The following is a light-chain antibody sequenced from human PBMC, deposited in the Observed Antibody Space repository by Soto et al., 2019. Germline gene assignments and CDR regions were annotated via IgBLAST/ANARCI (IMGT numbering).Light chain of an antibody. CDR3: QQYYSIPWT. J-gene: IGKJ1*01. CDR1: QGVLDSSNNKNY. V-gene: IGKV4-1*01. CDR2: WAS. Sequence: DIVMTQSPDSLAVSLGERATINCKSSQGVLDSSNNKNYLAWYQQKPGQPPKLLIYWASTRESGVPDRFSGSGSGTDFTLTISSLHAEDVAVYYCQQYYSIPWTFGQGTKVEIK.